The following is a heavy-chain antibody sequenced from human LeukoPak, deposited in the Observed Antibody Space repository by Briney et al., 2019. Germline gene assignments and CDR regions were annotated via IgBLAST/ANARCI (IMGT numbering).Heavy chain of an antibody. CDR3: ARAQDTAMVKSYYYYYGMDV. J-gene: IGHJ6*02. CDR1: GGSISSSSYY. V-gene: IGHV4-61*05. Sequence: SETLSLTCTVSGGSISSSSYYWGWIRQPPGKGLEWIGYIYYSGSTNYNPSLKSRVTISVDTSKNQFSLKLSSVTAADTAVYYCARAQDTAMVKSYYYYYGMDVWGQGTTVTVSS. CDR2: IYYSGST. D-gene: IGHD5-18*01.